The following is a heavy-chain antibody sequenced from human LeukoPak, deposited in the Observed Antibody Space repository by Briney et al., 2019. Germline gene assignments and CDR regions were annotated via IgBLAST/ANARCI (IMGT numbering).Heavy chain of an antibody. CDR3: ASTLRFLPYRRFDY. Sequence: SETLSLTCSVSGGSIISSNYYWGWIRQPPGERLEWIGSIYQSGSGSSYYNPSLKSRVTISGDTSKNQFFLRLSSVTAADTAVYYCASTLRFLPYRRFDYWGQGTLVTVPS. CDR2: IYQSGSGSS. D-gene: IGHD3-3*01. V-gene: IGHV4-39*01. CDR1: GGSIISSNYY. J-gene: IGHJ4*02.